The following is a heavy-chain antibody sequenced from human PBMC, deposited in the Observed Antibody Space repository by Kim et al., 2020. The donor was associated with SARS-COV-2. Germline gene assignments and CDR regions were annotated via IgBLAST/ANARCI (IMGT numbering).Heavy chain of an antibody. V-gene: IGHV1-3*01. D-gene: IGHD2-2*02. CDR2: ITGGNGNT. CDR1: GYTFTTYA. Sequence: ASVKVSCKASGYTFTTYAMHWVRQAPGQRLEWMGWITGGNGNTKYSQEFQGRVTITRDTSASTAYMDLSSLRYEDTAVYYCATGYCSGTRCYSLFDFWGQGTLVTVSS. J-gene: IGHJ4*02. CDR3: ATGYCSGTRCYSLFDF.